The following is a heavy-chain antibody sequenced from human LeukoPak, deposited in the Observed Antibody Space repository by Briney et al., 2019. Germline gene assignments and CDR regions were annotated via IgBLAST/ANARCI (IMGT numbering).Heavy chain of an antibody. V-gene: IGHV3-21*01. Sequence: EGSLRLSCTGSRFTFSSYTFTWVRQAPGKGLEWVSSISESGSFIYYPDTVTGRFTVSRDNARKSLYLQMDSLRAEDTAVYYCARLGCGGGNCPKAGRAVGGYWGQGTLVTVSS. CDR3: ARLGCGGGNCPKAGRAVGGY. J-gene: IGHJ4*02. CDR1: RFTFSSYT. D-gene: IGHD2-21*01. CDR2: ISESGSFI.